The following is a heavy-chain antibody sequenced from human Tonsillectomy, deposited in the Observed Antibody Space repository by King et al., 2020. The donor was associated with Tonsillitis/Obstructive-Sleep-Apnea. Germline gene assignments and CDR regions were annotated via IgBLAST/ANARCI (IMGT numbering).Heavy chain of an antibody. CDR2: INHSGST. Sequence: VQLQQWGAGLLKPSEPLSLTCAVYGGSFSGYYWSWIRQPPGKGLEWIGEINHSGSTNYNPSLKSRVTISVDTSKNQFSLKLSSVTAADTAVYYCAREEGITMIVVPYYWGQGTLVTVSS. CDR3: AREEGITMIVVPYY. V-gene: IGHV4-34*01. D-gene: IGHD3-22*01. J-gene: IGHJ4*02. CDR1: GGSFSGYY.